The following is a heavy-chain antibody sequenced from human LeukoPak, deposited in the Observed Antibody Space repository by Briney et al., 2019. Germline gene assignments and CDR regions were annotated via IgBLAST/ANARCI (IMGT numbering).Heavy chain of an antibody. Sequence: RGSLRLSCAASGFTFNYAWMSWVRQVPGKGLEWVGQTVSEIDGGTTDYAAPVKGRFTISRDDSKSTLYLQMNSLKIEDTAVYYCTTDEDWNYARKDVWGQGATVIVSS. CDR3: TTDEDWNYARKDV. D-gene: IGHD1-7*01. CDR2: TVSEIDGGTT. CDR1: GFTFNYAW. J-gene: IGHJ6*02. V-gene: IGHV3-15*04.